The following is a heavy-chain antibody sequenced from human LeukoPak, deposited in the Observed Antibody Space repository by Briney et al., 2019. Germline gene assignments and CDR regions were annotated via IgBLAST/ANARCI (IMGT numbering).Heavy chain of an antibody. V-gene: IGHV3-30*03. J-gene: IGHJ4*02. CDR2: ISYDGSNK. CDR3: TGCGGDCYVDY. Sequence: GGSLRLSCAASGFTFSNYGINWVRQAPGKGLEWVALISYDGSNKYYADSVKGRFTISRDNSKNTLYLQMNSLRAEDTAVYYCTGCGGDCYVDYWGQGTLVTVSS. CDR1: GFTFSNYG. D-gene: IGHD2-21*02.